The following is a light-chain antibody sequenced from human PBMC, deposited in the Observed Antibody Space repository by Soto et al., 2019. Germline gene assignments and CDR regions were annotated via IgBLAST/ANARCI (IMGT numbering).Light chain of an antibody. V-gene: IGLV1-51*02. J-gene: IGLJ2*01. CDR3: ATWESSLSIAV. CDR1: TSNIGYNF. CDR2: END. Sequence: QSVLTQPPSVSAAPGQRVTISCSGSTSNIGYNFVSWYQQFPGAAPKLLIFENDKPVSGTPDRLSGSKSGTSGTLAITGLQTGDEADYYCATWESSLSIAVFGGGTKLTVL.